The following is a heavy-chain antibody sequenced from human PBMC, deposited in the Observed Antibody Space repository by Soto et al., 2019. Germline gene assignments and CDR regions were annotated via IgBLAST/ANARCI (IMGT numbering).Heavy chain of an antibody. V-gene: IGHV3-30*18. CDR2: ISYDGSNK. CDR1: GFTFSSYG. J-gene: IGHJ4*02. D-gene: IGHD1-26*01. Sequence: QVQLVESGGGVVQPGRSLRLSCAASGFTFSSYGMHWVRQAPGKGLEWVAVISYDGSNKYYADSVKGRFTISRDNSKNTLYLQMNSLRAEDTAVYYCAKERVGAVLDYWGQGTLVTVSS. CDR3: AKERVGAVLDY.